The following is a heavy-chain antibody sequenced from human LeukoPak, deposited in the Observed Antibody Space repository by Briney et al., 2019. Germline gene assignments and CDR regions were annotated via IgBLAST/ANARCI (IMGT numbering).Heavy chain of an antibody. CDR1: GGTFSSYA. V-gene: IGHV1-69*04. Sequence: ASVKVSCKASGGTFSSYAISWVRQAPGQGLEWMGRIFPILGIANYAQKFQGRVTITADKSTSTAYMELSSLRSEDTAVYYCARVSHDYGGNSFDYWGQGTLVTVSS. D-gene: IGHD4-23*01. J-gene: IGHJ4*02. CDR2: IFPILGIA. CDR3: ARVSHDYGGNSFDY.